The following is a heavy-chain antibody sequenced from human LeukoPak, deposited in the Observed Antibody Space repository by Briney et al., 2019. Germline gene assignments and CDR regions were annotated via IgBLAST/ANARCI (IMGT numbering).Heavy chain of an antibody. CDR3: ARQGDCSSTSCYDYYYYYMDV. CDR2: ISAYNGKT. J-gene: IGHJ6*03. Sequence: ASVKVSCKASGYTFTSSGISWVRQAPGQGLEWMGWISAYNGKTNYAQKLQGRVTMTTDTSTSTAYMELRSLRSDDTAVYYCARQGDCSSTSCYDYYYYYMDVWGKGTTVTVSS. D-gene: IGHD2-2*01. CDR1: GYTFTSSG. V-gene: IGHV1-18*01.